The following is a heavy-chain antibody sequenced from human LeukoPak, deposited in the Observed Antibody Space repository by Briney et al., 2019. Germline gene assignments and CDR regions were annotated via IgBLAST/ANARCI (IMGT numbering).Heavy chain of an antibody. CDR3: AKKDGDF. J-gene: IGHJ4*02. V-gene: IGHV4-4*07. CDR2: IYISGST. CDR1: GVSISDYY. Sequence: PSETLSLTCSVSGVSISDYYWTWFRQPAGKGLEWIGRIYISGSTNYNPSLKSRVIMSVDTSRNQLSLKLTSLTAADTAVYYCAKKDGDFWGQGTLVTVSS.